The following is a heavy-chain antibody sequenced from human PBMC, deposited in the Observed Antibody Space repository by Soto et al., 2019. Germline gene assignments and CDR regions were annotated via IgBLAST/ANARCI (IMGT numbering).Heavy chain of an antibody. J-gene: IGHJ4*02. Sequence: GESLKISCAASGFSFRDYFMSWLRQAPGKGLEWVSYIGPYGNSIYYADSVKGRFTISRDDATKSLHPHMNSLRTDDTAVYYCARDDHTYGVYWGPGTPVTVSS. CDR1: GFSFRDYF. CDR2: IGPYGNSI. V-gene: IGHV3-11*01. CDR3: ARDDHTYGVY. D-gene: IGHD2-21*01.